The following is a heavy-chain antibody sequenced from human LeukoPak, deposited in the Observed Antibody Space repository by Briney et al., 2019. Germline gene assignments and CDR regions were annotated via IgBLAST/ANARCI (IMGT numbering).Heavy chain of an antibody. J-gene: IGHJ4*02. CDR3: AKDDGDIVVANPTATDY. Sequence: PGGSLRLSCAASGFTFSSYGMHWVRQAPGKGLEWVAVISYDGSNKYYADSVKGRFTISRDNSKNTLYLQMNSLRAEDTAVYYCAKDDGDIVVANPTATDYWGQGTLVTVSS. CDR2: ISYDGSNK. CDR1: GFTFSSYG. D-gene: IGHD2-2*01. V-gene: IGHV3-30*18.